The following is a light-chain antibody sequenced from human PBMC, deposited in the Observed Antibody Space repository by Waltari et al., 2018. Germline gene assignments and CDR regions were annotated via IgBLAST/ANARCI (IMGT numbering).Light chain of an antibody. V-gene: IGLV2-14*03. CDR3: SSYTSSSTRV. CDR1: RSYVGGYNF. CDR2: DVA. Sequence: QSALTQPASVSGSPGQSISISCTGTRSYVGGYNFVSWYQQHPGKAPQLMIYDVANRPSGVSNRFSGSKSGNTASLTISGLQAEDEADYYCSSYTSSSTRVFGTGTKVTVL. J-gene: IGLJ1*01.